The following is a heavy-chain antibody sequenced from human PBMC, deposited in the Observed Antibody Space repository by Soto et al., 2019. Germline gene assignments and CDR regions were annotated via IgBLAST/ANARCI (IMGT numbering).Heavy chain of an antibody. CDR3: VRDQGMVAFDQ. V-gene: IGHV3-11*06. D-gene: IGHD2-8*01. CDR2: ISSLSHYR. J-gene: IGHJ4*02. Sequence: QLQLVESGGGLVKPGWSLRLSCAASGFTFSDYYMGWIRQAPGKGLERIAYISSLSHYRNYADSVKGRFTISRDNSEKSLHLQMNSLRGEDTAMYYCVRDQGMVAFDQWGQGTLVTVSS. CDR1: GFTFSDYY.